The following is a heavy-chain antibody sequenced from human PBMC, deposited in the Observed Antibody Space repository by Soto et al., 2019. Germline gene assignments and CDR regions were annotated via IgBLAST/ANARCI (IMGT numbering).Heavy chain of an antibody. J-gene: IGHJ4*02. V-gene: IGHV5-10-1*01. Sequence: GESLKISCKGSGYSFTSYWISWVRQMPGKGLEWMGRIDPSDSYTNYSPSFQGHVTISADKSISTAYLQWSSLKASDTAMYYCARHESGYGDYVSYFDHWGQGTLVTVSS. CDR2: IDPSDSYT. D-gene: IGHD4-17*01. CDR1: GYSFTSYW. CDR3: ARHESGYGDYVSYFDH.